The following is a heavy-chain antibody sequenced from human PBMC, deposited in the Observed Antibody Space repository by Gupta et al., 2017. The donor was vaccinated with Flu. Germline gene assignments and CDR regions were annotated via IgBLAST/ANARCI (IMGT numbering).Heavy chain of an antibody. CDR3: ARDRSWYSKNFDY. CDR1: FSSYA. CDR2: ISGSGGGT. D-gene: IGHD6-13*01. J-gene: IGHJ4*02. Sequence: FSSYAMSWVRQAPGKGLEWVSAISGSGGGTYYADAVKGRFTISRDNSKNTLYLRMKRLRADDTAVYYCARDRSWYSKNFDYWGQGTLVTVSS. V-gene: IGHV3-23*01.